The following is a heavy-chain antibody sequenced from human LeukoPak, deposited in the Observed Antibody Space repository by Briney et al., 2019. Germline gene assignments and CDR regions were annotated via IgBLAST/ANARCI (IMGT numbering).Heavy chain of an antibody. V-gene: IGHV4-4*07. CDR2: IYTSGST. Sequence: SETLSLTCTVSGGSISSYYWSWIRQPAGKGLEWIGRIYTSGSTNYNPSLKSRVTMSVDTSKNQFSLKLSSVTAADTAVYYCARGYYYGSESYWHTKWFDPWGQGTLVTVSS. CDR1: GGSISSYY. CDR3: ARGYYYGSESYWHTKWFDP. J-gene: IGHJ5*02. D-gene: IGHD3-10*01.